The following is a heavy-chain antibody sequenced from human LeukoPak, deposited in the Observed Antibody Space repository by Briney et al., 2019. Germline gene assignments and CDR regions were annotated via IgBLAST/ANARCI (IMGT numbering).Heavy chain of an antibody. CDR1: RYSFTSYW. CDR2: IYPGDSDT. D-gene: IGHD6-19*01. V-gene: IGHV5-51*01. Sequence: GESLKISCKGSRYSFTSYWIGWVRQMPGKGLEWMGIIYPGDSDTRYSPSFQGQVTISADKSISTAYLQWSSLKASDTAMYYCARHYSRLIAVAGTPDYWGQGTLVTVSS. J-gene: IGHJ4*02. CDR3: ARHYSRLIAVAGTPDY.